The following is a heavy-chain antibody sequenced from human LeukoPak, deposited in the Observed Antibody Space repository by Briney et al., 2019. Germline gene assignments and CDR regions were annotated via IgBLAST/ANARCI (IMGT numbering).Heavy chain of an antibody. D-gene: IGHD6-19*01. V-gene: IGHV4-39*01. CDR3: ARLIAVAGYIDY. Sequence: KPSETLSLTCIVSGGSISSSSYYWGWIRQPPGKGLEWIGSIYYSGSTYYNPSLKSRVTISVDTSKNQFSLKLSSVTAADTAVYYCARLIAVAGYIDYWGQGTLVTVSS. CDR1: GGSISSSSYY. CDR2: IYYSGST. J-gene: IGHJ4*02.